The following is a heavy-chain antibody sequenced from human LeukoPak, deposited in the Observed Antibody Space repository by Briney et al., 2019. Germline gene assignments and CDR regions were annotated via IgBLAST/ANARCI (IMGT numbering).Heavy chain of an antibody. V-gene: IGHV3-23*01. CDR3: AKDLRVTVTTNYFDY. Sequence: GGSLRLSCAASGFTFSSYEMNWVRQAPGKGLEWVSAMSGTGGRTYYADSVKGRFTISRDNSKNTLYLQMNSLRAEDTAVYYCAKDLRVTVTTNYFDYWGQGTLVTVSS. D-gene: IGHD4-17*01. J-gene: IGHJ4*02. CDR1: GFTFSSYE. CDR2: MSGTGGRT.